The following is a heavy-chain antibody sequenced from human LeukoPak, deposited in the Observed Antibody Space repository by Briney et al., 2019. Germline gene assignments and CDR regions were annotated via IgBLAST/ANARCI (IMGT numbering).Heavy chain of an antibody. D-gene: IGHD3-10*01. CDR3: ATGLRGVIIIAAFDI. Sequence: GGSLRLSCAASGFTFSSYAMSWVRQAPGKGLEWVSAIRGSGGSTYYADSVKGRFTVSRDNSKNTLYLQTNSLRAEDTAVYYCATGLRGVIIIAAFDIWGQGTMVTVSS. V-gene: IGHV3-23*01. CDR1: GFTFSSYA. J-gene: IGHJ3*02. CDR2: IRGSGGST.